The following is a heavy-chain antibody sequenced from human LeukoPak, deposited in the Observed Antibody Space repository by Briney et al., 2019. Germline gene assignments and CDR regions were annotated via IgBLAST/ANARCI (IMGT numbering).Heavy chain of an antibody. V-gene: IGHV5-51*01. D-gene: IGHD2-15*01. CDR1: W. Sequence: WIGWVRQMPGKGLEWMGIIYPGDSDTRYSPSFQGQVTISADKSISTAYLQWSSLKASDTAMYYCARKKGSGGILNWFDPWGQGTLVTVSS. CDR2: IYPGDSDT. J-gene: IGHJ5*02. CDR3: ARKKGSGGILNWFDP.